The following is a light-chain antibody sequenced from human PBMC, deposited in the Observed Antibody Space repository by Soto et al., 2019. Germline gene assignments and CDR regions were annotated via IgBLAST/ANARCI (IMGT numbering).Light chain of an antibody. CDR1: SSDIGSYNL. V-gene: IGLV2-23*01. Sequence: QLVLTQSASVSGSPGQSITISCTGTSSDIGSYNLVSWYQQHPGKAPKLMIYEGSKRPSGVSNRFSGSKSGNTASLTISGLQAEDEADYYCCSYAGSSTVVFGGGTKVTVL. J-gene: IGLJ2*01. CDR3: CSYAGSSTVV. CDR2: EGS.